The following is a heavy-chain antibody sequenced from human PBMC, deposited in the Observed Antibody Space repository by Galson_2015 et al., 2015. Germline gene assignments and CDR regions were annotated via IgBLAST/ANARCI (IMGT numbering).Heavy chain of an antibody. CDR1: GYSFTAYD. D-gene: IGHD4-17*01. CDR3: ARVAPYGDYNL. V-gene: IGHV1-18*01. CDR2: IDGDTGNT. J-gene: IGHJ5*02. Sequence: SVKVSCKASGYSFTAYDISWVRQAPGQGLEWMGWIDGDTGNTKNAQNLEGRVTMTADASTRTGYMELRSLTSDDTAVYYCARVAPYGDYNLWGQGTLVTVSS.